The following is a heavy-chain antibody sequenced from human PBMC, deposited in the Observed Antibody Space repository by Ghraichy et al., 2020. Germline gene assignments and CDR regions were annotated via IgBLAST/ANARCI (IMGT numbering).Heavy chain of an antibody. CDR2: IYYTGNT. CDR3: AKDYRSSDYSDSSDYPSDAFDI. J-gene: IGHJ3*02. CDR1: GGSISSGGYY. Sequence: SLNISCTVSGGSISSGGYYWNWIRQHPGKGLEWIGNIYYTGNTYYNPSLRSRLSISVDTSKNQFYLRLNSVTAADTAVYYCAKDYRSSDYSDSSDYPSDAFDIWGPGTMVTVSS. D-gene: IGHD3-22*01. V-gene: IGHV4-31*03.